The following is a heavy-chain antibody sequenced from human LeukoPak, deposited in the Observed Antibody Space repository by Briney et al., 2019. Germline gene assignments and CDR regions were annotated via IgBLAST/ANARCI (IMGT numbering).Heavy chain of an antibody. J-gene: IGHJ4*02. CDR3: ARDNQGYSSGWYYFDY. V-gene: IGHV1-69*05. D-gene: IGHD6-19*01. Sequence: ALVKVSCKASGGTFSSYAISWVRQAPGQGLEWMGRIIPIFGTANYAQKFQGRVTITTDESTSTAYMELSSLRSEDTAVYYCARDNQGYSSGWYYFDYWGQGTLVTVSS. CDR1: GGTFSSYA. CDR2: IIPIFGTA.